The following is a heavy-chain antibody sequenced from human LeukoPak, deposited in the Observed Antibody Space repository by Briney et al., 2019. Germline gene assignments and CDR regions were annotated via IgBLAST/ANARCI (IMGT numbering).Heavy chain of an antibody. D-gene: IGHD5-12*01. Sequence: PSETLSLTCTVSGDSISSYYWSWIRQPAGKGLEWIGRIYTRGSTNYNPSLKSRVTISVDTSKNQFSLKLSSVTAADTAVYYCARAGRGYSGYDQPDYWGQGTLVTVSS. CDR1: GDSISSYY. J-gene: IGHJ4*02. V-gene: IGHV4-4*07. CDR2: IYTRGST. CDR3: ARAGRGYSGYDQPDY.